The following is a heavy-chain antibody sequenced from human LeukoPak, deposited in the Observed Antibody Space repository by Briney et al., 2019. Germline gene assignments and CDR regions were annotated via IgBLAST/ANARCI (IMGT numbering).Heavy chain of an antibody. V-gene: IGHV4-39*01. CDR1: GGSISSSSYY. CDR2: IYYSGST. J-gene: IGHJ6*03. CDR3: ARLYYDFWSGYSHYMDV. D-gene: IGHD3-3*01. Sequence: SETLSLTCPVSGGSISSSSYYWGWIRQPPGKGLEWIGSIYYSGSTYYNPSLKSRVTISVDTSKNQFSLKLSSVTAADTAVYYCARLYYDFWSGYSHYMDVWGKGTTVTVSS.